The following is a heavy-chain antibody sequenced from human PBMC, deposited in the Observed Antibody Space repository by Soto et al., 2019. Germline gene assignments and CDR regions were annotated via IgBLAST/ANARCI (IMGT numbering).Heavy chain of an antibody. CDR1: GGTFSTSA. D-gene: IGHD3-3*02. J-gene: IGHJ6*02. CDR3: ARDKDRQQLGGNYYYILDV. CDR2: IMPVFATP. Sequence: QVQLMQSGAEVKKPGSSVKVSCKASGGTFSTSAISWVRQAPGEGLEWVGGIMPVFATPDYAQKFQGSVTISADDSTTTAYLEPTSLTTDDTAVYYGARDKDRQQLGGNYYYILDVWGQGTAITVSS. V-gene: IGHV1-69*12.